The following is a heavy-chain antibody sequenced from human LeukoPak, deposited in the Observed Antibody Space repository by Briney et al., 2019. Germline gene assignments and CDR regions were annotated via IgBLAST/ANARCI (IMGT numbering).Heavy chain of an antibody. J-gene: IGHJ4*02. D-gene: IGHD5-12*01. CDR3: ARHRRYSGYDYGYFDY. Sequence: SETLSLTCTVSGGSISSYYWSWIRQPPGKGLEWIGYIYYSGSTNYNPSLKSRVTISVDTSKNQFSLKLSSVTAADTAVYYCARHRRYSGYDYGYFDYWGQGTLVTVSS. V-gene: IGHV4-59*08. CDR1: GGSISSYY. CDR2: IYYSGST.